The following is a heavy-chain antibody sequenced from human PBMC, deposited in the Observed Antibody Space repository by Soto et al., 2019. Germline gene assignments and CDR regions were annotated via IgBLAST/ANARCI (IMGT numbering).Heavy chain of an antibody. Sequence: QGQLVQCGAEVKKPGGSVKLSCKASGFTFSNYGLNWVRQAPGQGIEWMGWVSANNGHTNYAQNLQGRVSMTTDTSTSTAYMELRGLTFDDTAVYYCARDIESVTAKHFFYYYAMDVWGQGTTVTVSS. CDR1: GFTFSNYG. D-gene: IGHD2-8*01. J-gene: IGHJ6*02. CDR3: ARDIESVTAKHFFYYYAMDV. CDR2: VSANNGHT. V-gene: IGHV1-18*01.